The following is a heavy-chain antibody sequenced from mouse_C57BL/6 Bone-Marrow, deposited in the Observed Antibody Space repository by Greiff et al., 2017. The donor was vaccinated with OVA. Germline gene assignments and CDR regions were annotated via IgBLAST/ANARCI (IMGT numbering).Heavy chain of an antibody. Sequence: EVKVVESGGGLVQPGGSLKLSCAASGFTFRDYYMYWVRQTPEKRLEWVAYISNGGGSTYYPDTVKGRFTISTDNAKNTLYLQMSRLKSEDTAMYYCARLLTFFFDYWGQGTTLTVSS. CDR1: GFTFRDYY. D-gene: IGHD4-1*01. V-gene: IGHV5-12*01. CDR3: ARLLTFFFDY. J-gene: IGHJ2*01. CDR2: ISNGGGST.